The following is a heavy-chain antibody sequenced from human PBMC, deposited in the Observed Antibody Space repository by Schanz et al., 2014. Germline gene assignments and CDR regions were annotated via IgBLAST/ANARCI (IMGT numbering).Heavy chain of an antibody. CDR2: INTGGDST. CDR1: GFTFSDYY. V-gene: IGHV3-23*01. J-gene: IGHJ4*02. CDR3: AKIERNED. Sequence: EVQLLESGGGLVQPGGSLRLSCTASGFTFSDYYMSWIRQAPGKGLEWVSSINTGGDSTYYADSVKGRFTISRDNSKNTLYLQMNSLRAEDTAVYFCAKIERNEDWGQGTLVTVSS. D-gene: IGHD1-1*01.